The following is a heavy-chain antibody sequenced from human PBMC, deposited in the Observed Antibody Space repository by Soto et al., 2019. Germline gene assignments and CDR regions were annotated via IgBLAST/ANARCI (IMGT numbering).Heavy chain of an antibody. J-gene: IGHJ4*02. Sequence: SETLSLTRTVSGGSISSYYWSWIRQPPGKGLEWIGYIYYSGSTNYNPSLKSRVTISVDTSKNQFSLKLSSVTAADTAVYYCAGRWGRTFDNWGQGALVTVSS. CDR3: AGRWGRTFDN. V-gene: IGHV4-59*08. D-gene: IGHD2-8*02. CDR2: IYYSGST. CDR1: GGSISSYY.